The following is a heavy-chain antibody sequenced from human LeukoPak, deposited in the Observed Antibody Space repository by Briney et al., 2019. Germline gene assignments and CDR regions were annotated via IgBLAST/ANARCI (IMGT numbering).Heavy chain of an antibody. CDR2: MNPNSGNT. CDR1: GYTFTSYD. V-gene: IGHV1-8*01. Sequence: ASMKVSCKASGYTFTSYDINWVRQATGQGLEWMGWMNPNSGNTGYAQKFQGRVTMTRNTSISTAYMELSSLRSEDTAVYYCARGRGIVLPFDPWGQGTLVTVSS. D-gene: IGHD2-21*01. CDR3: ARGRGIVLPFDP. J-gene: IGHJ5*02.